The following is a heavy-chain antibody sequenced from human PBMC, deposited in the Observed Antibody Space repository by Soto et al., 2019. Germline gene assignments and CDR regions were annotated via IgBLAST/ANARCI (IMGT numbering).Heavy chain of an antibody. CDR2: QYYSGST. CDR1: GGSINNGFHY. CDR3: ARGDDFAGNDYFDY. D-gene: IGHD1-1*01. V-gene: IGHV4-39*01. Sequence: PLETLSLTCTVSGGSINNGFHYWGWIRQPPGKGLEYIGSQYYSGSTYYSPSLQSRVAIFIDTSKNQFSLRLSSVTAADTAVYFCARGDDFAGNDYFDYWGQGVLVTVSS. J-gene: IGHJ4*02.